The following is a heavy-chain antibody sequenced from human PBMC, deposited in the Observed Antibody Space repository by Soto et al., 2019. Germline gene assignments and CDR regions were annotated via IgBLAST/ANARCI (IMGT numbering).Heavy chain of an antibody. Sequence: QVQRVQSGAEVKKPGASVKVSCKASGYTFTSYGISGVRQAPGQGFGGMGWISAYNGNKKYAQKLQGRVTMSTDTSTSTAYMELRSLRSDDTAVYYCAREPNYFDYWGQGTLVTVSS. J-gene: IGHJ4*02. CDR2: ISAYNGNK. CDR1: GYTFTSYG. CDR3: AREPNYFDY. V-gene: IGHV1-18*01.